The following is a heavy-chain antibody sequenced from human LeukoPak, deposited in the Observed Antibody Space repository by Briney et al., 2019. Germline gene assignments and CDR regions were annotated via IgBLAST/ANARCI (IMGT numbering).Heavy chain of an antibody. J-gene: IGHJ6*02. CDR1: GGSISSPTYY. CDR3: AGGEYSSSWTSMDV. CDR2: VHHSGST. V-gene: IGHV4-39*01. D-gene: IGHD6-13*01. Sequence: SETLSVTCSVSGGSISSPTYYWAWIRQPPGKGLEWIGTVHHSGSTYYSPSLVSRVTISVDTSKNQFSLKLASVTAADTAVYYCAGGEYSSSWTSMDVWGQGTTVTVSS.